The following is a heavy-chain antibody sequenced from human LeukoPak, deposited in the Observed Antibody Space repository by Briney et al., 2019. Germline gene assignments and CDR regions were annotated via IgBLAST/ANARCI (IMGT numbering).Heavy chain of an antibody. CDR3: ALEYDSSSAFDH. D-gene: IGHD6-6*01. Sequence: GGSLRLSCAASGFTFTSYAMSWVRQAPGKGLEWVSAISGRGGGTYYADSVKGRFTISRDNSKNTLCLQMNSLRAEDTAVYYCALEYDSSSAFDHWGQGTLVTVSS. CDR2: ISGRGGGT. V-gene: IGHV3-23*01. CDR1: GFTFTSYA. J-gene: IGHJ4*02.